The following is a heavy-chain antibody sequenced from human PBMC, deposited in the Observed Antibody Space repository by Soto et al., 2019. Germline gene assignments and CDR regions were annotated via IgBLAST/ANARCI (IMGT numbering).Heavy chain of an antibody. V-gene: IGHV5-10-1*01. J-gene: IGHJ5*02. CDR2: NDPSDSYT. CDR1: GYSFASYW. Sequence: EVQLVQSGAEVKKPGESLRISCKGSGYSFASYWINLVRQMPGKGLEWMGRNDPSDSYTNYSPSLQGHVTISVDKSISPAYLQWSSLKASDTAMYYCASWAEYYDISNARFDPWGQGTLVTVSS. CDR3: ASWAEYYDISNARFDP. D-gene: IGHD3-9*01.